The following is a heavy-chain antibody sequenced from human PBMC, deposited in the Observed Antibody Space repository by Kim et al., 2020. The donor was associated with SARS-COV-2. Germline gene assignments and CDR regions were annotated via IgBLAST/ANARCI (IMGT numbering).Heavy chain of an antibody. Sequence: GGSLRLSCAASGFTFDDYAMHWVRQAPGKGLEWVSGIRWNSGSIGYADSVKGRFTISRDNTKNSLYLQMNSLRAEDTALYYCAKDKSVGATPYYFDYWGQGTLVTVSS. CDR2: IRWNSGSI. V-gene: IGHV3-9*01. J-gene: IGHJ4*02. CDR3: AKDKSVGATPYYFDY. D-gene: IGHD1-26*01. CDR1: GFTFDDYA.